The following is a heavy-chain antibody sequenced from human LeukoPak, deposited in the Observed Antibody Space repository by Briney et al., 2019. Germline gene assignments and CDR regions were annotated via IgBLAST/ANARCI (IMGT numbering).Heavy chain of an antibody. CDR3: ARSSREGLRFLEWLPSKNWFDP. CDR2: ISTYNGNT. D-gene: IGHD3-3*01. V-gene: IGHV1-18*01. CDR1: GYTFTTYD. J-gene: IGHJ5*02. Sequence: ASVKVSCKASGYTFTTYDISWVRQAPGQGLEWMGWISTYNGNTNYAQKFQGRVTMTTDTSTSTAYMELRSLRSDDTAVYYCARSSREGLRFLEWLPSKNWFDPWGQGTLVTVSS.